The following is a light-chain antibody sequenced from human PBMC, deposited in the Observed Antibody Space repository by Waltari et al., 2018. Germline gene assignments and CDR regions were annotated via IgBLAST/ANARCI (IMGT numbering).Light chain of an antibody. V-gene: IGKV1-39*01. Sequence: DIQMTQSPSSPSASVGDRVTITCRASQSISSYLNWYQQKPGKAPKLLIYAASSLQSGVASRFSGSGSGTDFTLTISSLQPEDCATYYCQQSYSTLFTFGPGTKVDIK. CDR3: QQSYSTLFT. CDR1: QSISSY. CDR2: AAS. J-gene: IGKJ3*01.